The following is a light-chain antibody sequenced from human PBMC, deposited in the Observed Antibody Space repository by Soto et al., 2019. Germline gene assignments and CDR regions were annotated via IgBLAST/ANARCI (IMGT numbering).Light chain of an antibody. CDR2: AAS. CDR1: QSFHTNY. CDR3: QKYDSTPGFT. J-gene: IGKJ4*01. V-gene: IGKV3-20*01. Sequence: EIELTQSPGTLSLSPGERATLSCRASQSFHTNYLAWYQQRPGQAPRLLIYAASRRASGIPDRFSGSGSGTDFTLTISRLEPEDSAVYFCQKYDSTPGFTFGGGTKIEIK.